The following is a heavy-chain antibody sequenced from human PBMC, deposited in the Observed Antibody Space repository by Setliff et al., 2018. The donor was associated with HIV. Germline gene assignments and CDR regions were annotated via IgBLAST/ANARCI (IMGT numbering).Heavy chain of an antibody. CDR1: GFTFSSYA. D-gene: IGHD3-22*01. CDR3: AKGASFAAPNYYDSSEVPC. Sequence: PGGSLRLSCAASGFTFSSYAMSWVRQAPGKGLEWVSAISGSGGSTYYADSVKGRFTISRDNSKNTLYLQMNSLRAEDTAVYYCAKGASFAAPNYYDSSEVPCWGQGTLVTVSS. J-gene: IGHJ4*02. CDR2: ISGSGGST. V-gene: IGHV3-23*01.